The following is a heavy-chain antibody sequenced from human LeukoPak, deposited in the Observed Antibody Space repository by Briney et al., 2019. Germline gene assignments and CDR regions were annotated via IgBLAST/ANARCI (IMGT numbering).Heavy chain of an antibody. J-gene: IGHJ1*01. V-gene: IGHV4-61*05. D-gene: IGHD6-25*01. CDR3: ARGTEGSAWLLQH. CDR1: GGSISSSNSY. Sequence: SETLSLTCTVSGGSISSSNSYWGWLRQPPGKGLEWIGYTSNSGSTYYNPSLKSRVTISVDTSKNQFSLDLNSVTAADTAVYYCARGTEGSAWLLQHWGQGTMVTVSS. CDR2: TSNSGST.